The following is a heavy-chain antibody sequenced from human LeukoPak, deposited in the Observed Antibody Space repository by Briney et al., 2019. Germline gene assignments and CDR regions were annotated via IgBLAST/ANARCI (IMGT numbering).Heavy chain of an antibody. V-gene: IGHV4-39*01. Sequence: KPSETLSLTCTVSGGSISSSSYYWGWIRQPPGKGLEWIGSIYYSGSTYYNPSLKSRLTISVDTSKNQFSLKLSSVTAADTAVYYCAREQQLTTFYYYGMDVWGQGTTVTVSS. CDR2: IYYSGST. CDR1: GGSISSSSYY. J-gene: IGHJ6*02. CDR3: AREQQLTTFYYYGMDV. D-gene: IGHD6-13*01.